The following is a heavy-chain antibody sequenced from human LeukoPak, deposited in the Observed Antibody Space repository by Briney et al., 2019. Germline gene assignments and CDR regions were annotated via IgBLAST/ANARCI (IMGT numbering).Heavy chain of an antibody. CDR1: GFTFSSYW. CDR3: AREILGSGTYYFDH. Sequence: PGGSLRLSCAASGFTFSSYWMSWVRQAPGKGLEWVANIKQDGSEKSYVDSVKGRFTIPRDNAKKSLYLQMNSLRAEDTAVYYCAREILGSGTYYFDHWGQGTLVTVSS. V-gene: IGHV3-7*03. D-gene: IGHD3-10*01. J-gene: IGHJ4*02. CDR2: IKQDGSEK.